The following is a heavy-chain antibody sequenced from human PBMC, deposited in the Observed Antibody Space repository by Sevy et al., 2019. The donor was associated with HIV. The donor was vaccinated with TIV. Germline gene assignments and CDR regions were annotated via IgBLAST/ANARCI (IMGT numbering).Heavy chain of an antibody. Sequence: GGSLRLSCAASGFTFSSYAMSWVRQAPGKGLEWVSAISGSGGSTYYADSVKGRFTISRDNSKNTLYLQMNSLRAEDTAVYYCAKDRRYSGSYNDAFDIWGQGTVVTVSS. CDR3: AKDRRYSGSYNDAFDI. D-gene: IGHD1-26*01. V-gene: IGHV3-23*01. CDR1: GFTFSSYA. J-gene: IGHJ3*02. CDR2: ISGSGGST.